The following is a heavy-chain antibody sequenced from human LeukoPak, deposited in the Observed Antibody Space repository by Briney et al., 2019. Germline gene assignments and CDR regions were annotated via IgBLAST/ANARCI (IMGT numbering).Heavy chain of an antibody. V-gene: IGHV3-23*01. CDR2: ISASGGST. CDR3: AKRIGPGISAFDI. Sequence: GGSLRLSCAASGFIFSNCAMYWVRQAPGKGLAWVSTISASGGSTYYADSVKGRFTISRDNSKNTLYVQMNSLRAEDTAVYYCAKRIGPGISAFDIWGQGTMVSVSS. CDR1: GFIFSNCA. D-gene: IGHD3-10*01. J-gene: IGHJ3*02.